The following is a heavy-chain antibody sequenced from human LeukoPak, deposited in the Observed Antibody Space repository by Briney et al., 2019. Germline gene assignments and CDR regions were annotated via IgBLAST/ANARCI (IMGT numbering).Heavy chain of an antibody. J-gene: IGHJ4*02. CDR2: IYYSGST. D-gene: IGHD3/OR15-3a*01. V-gene: IGHV4-59*08. CDR1: GGSISSYY. CDR3: ASSDSDPYYFDY. Sequence: SGTLSLTCTVSGGSISSYYWSWIRQPPGKGLEWIGYIYYSGSTNYNPSLKSRVTISVDTSKNQFSLKLSSVTAADTAVYYCASSDSDPYYFDYWGQGTLVTVSS.